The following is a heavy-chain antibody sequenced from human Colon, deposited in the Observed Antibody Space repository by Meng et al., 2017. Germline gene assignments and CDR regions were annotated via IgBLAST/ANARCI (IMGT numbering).Heavy chain of an antibody. D-gene: IGHD3-10*01. J-gene: IGHJ4*02. Sequence: GQLQESGPVLVRPSETLSLTCNVVGGSVSSASYYWSWIRQPPGKGLEWIGLIHYSGSRNYNPSLKSRVTMSVDTSKNQVSLRLTSVTAADTAVYYCARFYGSGTFEVHDYWGQGTLVTVSS. CDR2: IHYSGSR. V-gene: IGHV4-61*01. CDR3: ARFYGSGTFEVHDY. CDR1: GGSVSSASYY.